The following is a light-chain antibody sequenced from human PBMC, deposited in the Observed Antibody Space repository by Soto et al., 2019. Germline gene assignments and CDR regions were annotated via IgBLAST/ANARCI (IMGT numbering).Light chain of an antibody. J-gene: IGKJ2*01. Sequence: DIQMTQSPSTLSASVGDRVTITCRASQDINIWLAWYQQKPGKAPKLLIYKASTLERGVPSRFIGSGSGTDFTLAISSLQPDDFATFCCQQYSIDSNTVGQVTRLDIK. CDR1: QDINIW. CDR2: KAS. V-gene: IGKV1-5*03. CDR3: QQYSIDSNT.